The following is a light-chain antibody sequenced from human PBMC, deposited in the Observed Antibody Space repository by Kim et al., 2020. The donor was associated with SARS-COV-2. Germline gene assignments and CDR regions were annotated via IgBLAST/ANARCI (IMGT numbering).Light chain of an antibody. Sequence: QSALTQPPSASGSPGQSVTISCTGTSSDIGRYNYVSWYQNHPGRAPKLIIYDVSRRPSGVPDRFSGSKSANTASLTVSVLQAEDEADYYCSSYTDSNTLIFGGGTQLTVL. CDR3: SSYTDSNTLI. CDR2: DVS. CDR1: SSDIGRYNY. V-gene: IGLV2-8*01. J-gene: IGLJ2*01.